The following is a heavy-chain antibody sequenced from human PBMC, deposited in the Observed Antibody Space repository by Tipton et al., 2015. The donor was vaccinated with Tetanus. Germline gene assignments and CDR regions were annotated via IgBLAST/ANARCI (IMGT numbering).Heavy chain of an antibody. V-gene: IGHV4-34*01. CDR1: GGSSSSFY. D-gene: IGHD5-12*01. Sequence: TLSLTCEVSGGSSSSFYWSWIRQPPGGGLEWIGEINQRGTTYNPSLNRRATISVDSSATQLSLIITSMTAADAAVYYCVRGRGLGAYSYGFEYWGQGALVTVSS. CDR3: VRGRGLGAYSYGFEY. J-gene: IGHJ4*02. CDR2: INQRGT.